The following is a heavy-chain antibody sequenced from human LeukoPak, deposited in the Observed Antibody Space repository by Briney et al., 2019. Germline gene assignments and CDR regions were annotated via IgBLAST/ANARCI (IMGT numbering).Heavy chain of an antibody. CDR2: IRYDGSNK. CDR3: ASSRVATTDY. CDR1: GFTFSSYG. Sequence: PGGSLRLSCAASGFTFSSYGMHWVRQAPGKGLEWVAFIRYDGSNKYYADSVKGRFTISTDNSKNTLFLQMNSLRAEDTAVCYCASSRVATTDYWGQGTLVTVSS. D-gene: IGHD5-12*01. J-gene: IGHJ4*02. V-gene: IGHV3-30*02.